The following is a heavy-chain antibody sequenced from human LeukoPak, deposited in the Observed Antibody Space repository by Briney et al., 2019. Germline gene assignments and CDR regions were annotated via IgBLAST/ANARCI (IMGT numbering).Heavy chain of an antibody. CDR1: GGSFSGYY. CDR2: INHSGST. V-gene: IGHV4-34*01. J-gene: IGHJ3*02. D-gene: IGHD1-26*01. Sequence: SETLSLTCAVYGGSFSGYYWSWIRQPPGKGLEWIGEINHSGSTNYNPSLKSRVTISVDTSKNQFSLELSSVTATDTAVYFCATNRAGTYDRPFEIWGQGTTVTVSS. CDR3: ATNRAGTYDRPFEI.